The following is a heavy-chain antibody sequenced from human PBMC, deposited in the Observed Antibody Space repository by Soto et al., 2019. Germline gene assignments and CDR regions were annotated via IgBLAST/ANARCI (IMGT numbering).Heavy chain of an antibody. CDR3: GAGPFLDY. Sequence: QVQLVQSGAEVKRPGASVKISCEASAYSFSDKGVHWVRQAPGQSLEWMGWTNVRNGNPKYSQKFQGRVTINTDTSAPIAYMELSSLRFEDTAVYYCGAGPFLDYWGQGTLVTVSS. CDR1: AYSFSDKG. CDR2: TNVRNGNP. V-gene: IGHV1-3*01. J-gene: IGHJ4*02.